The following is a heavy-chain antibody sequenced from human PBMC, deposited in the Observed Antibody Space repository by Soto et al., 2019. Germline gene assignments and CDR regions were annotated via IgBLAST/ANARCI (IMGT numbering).Heavy chain of an antibody. CDR1: GFTFSSYA. V-gene: IGHV3-30-3*01. CDR2: ISYDGSNK. D-gene: IGHD6-13*01. J-gene: IGHJ4*02. Sequence: QVQLVESGGGVVQPGRSLRLSCAASGFTFSSYAMHWVRQAPGKGLEWVAVISYDGSNKYYADSVKGRFTISRDNSKNTLYLQMNSLRAEDTAVYYCARDFIAAAENLRGYWGQGTLVTVSS. CDR3: ARDFIAAAENLRGY.